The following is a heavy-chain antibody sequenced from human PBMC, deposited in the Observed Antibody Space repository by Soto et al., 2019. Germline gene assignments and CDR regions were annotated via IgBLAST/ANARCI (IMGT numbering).Heavy chain of an antibody. V-gene: IGHV3-20*01. Sequence: GGSLRLSCAASGFTFDDYGMSWVRQAPGKGLEWVSGINWNGGSTGYADSVKGRFTISRDNAKNSLYLQMNSLRAEDTALYHCARGGGSGYAFDIWGQGTMVTVSS. CDR3: ARGGGSGYAFDI. J-gene: IGHJ3*02. CDR1: GFTFDDYG. CDR2: INWNGGST. D-gene: IGHD6-19*01.